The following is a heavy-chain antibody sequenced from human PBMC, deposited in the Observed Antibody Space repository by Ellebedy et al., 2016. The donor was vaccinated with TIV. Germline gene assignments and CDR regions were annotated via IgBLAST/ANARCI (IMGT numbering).Heavy chain of an antibody. CDR1: GFTFSNYA. CDR3: AQDAQGYAIA. D-gene: IGHD1-1*01. J-gene: IGHJ4*02. V-gene: IGHV3-48*01. CDR2: ISSSCSPI. Sequence: GESLKISCAASGFTFSNYAMNWVRQAPGKGLEWVSYISSSCSPIHYADSVKGRFSISRDNVKSSLYLQMNSLRADDTAVYYCAQDAQGYAIAWGQGNLVTVSS.